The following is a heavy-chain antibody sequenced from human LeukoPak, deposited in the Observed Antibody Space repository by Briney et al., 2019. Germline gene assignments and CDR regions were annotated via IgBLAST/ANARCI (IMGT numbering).Heavy chain of an antibody. CDR1: GGSISSYY. J-gene: IGHJ6*03. V-gene: IGHV4-59*01. D-gene: IGHD6-13*01. CDR3: ARGGGAAAGKEYYYYYMDV. CDR2: IYYSGST. Sequence: SETLSPTCTVSGGSISSYYWSWIRQPPGKGLEWIGYIYYSGSTNYNPSLKSRVTISVDTSKNQFSLKLSSVTAADTAVYYCARGGGAAAGKEYYYYYMDVWGKGTTVTVSS.